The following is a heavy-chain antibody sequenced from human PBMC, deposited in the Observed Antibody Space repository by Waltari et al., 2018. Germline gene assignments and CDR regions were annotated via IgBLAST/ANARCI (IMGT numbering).Heavy chain of an antibody. CDR1: GDTFSRYA. V-gene: IGHV1-69*05. Sequence: QVQLVQSGAEVKKPGSSVKVSCKASGDTFSRYAISWVRQAPGQGLEWMGTSFPSFGTANYARKFQGRVTITTDESTSTAYMELSSLRSEDTAVYYCAREDYDSSGYFPAPYWGQGTLVTVSS. J-gene: IGHJ4*02. CDR2: SFPSFGTA. D-gene: IGHD3-22*01. CDR3: AREDYDSSGYFPAPY.